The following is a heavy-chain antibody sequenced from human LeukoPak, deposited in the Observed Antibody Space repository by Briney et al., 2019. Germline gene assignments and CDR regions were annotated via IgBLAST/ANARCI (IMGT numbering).Heavy chain of an antibody. V-gene: IGHV3-66*01. D-gene: IGHD6-19*01. CDR3: ARSSSSGWYRDRGAFDI. CDR2: IYSGGNT. J-gene: IGHJ3*02. CDR1: EFTVSNNY. Sequence: PGGSLRLSCAASEFTVSNNYMNWVRQAPGKGLEWVSVIYSGGNTYYADSVKGRFTISRDNAKNSLYLQMNSLRAEDTAVYYCARSSSSGWYRDRGAFDIWGQGTMVTVSS.